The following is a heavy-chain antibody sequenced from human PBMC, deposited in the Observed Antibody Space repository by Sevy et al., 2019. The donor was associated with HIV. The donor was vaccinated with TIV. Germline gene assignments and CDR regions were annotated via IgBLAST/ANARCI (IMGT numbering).Heavy chain of an antibody. J-gene: IGHJ4*02. CDR1: GFTFSDYR. CDR3: LRGGGGY. Sequence: GGSLRLSCVASGFTFSDYRMTWVRQAPGKGLEWVESINRDGSEKYHAAAVTGRFTCSRHYVKKSLFLQMNSLRVEDTAVYYCLRGGGGYWGQETLVTVSS. CDR2: INRDGSEK. V-gene: IGHV3-7*01. D-gene: IGHD2-15*01.